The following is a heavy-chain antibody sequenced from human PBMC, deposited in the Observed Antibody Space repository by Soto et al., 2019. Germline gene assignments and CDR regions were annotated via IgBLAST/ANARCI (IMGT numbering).Heavy chain of an antibody. D-gene: IGHD6-19*01. Sequence: PSETLSLTCTVSGASISGGDYHWSWIRQSPAKGLEWIGFIDYTGSTSYNPSLMSRVVISLETSRNQFSLRLTSVTAADTAVYYCARDSKAVAGTELIDYWGQGTLVTVSS. CDR2: IDYTGST. V-gene: IGHV4-30-4*01. J-gene: IGHJ4*02. CDR3: ARDSKAVAGTELIDY. CDR1: GASISGGDYH.